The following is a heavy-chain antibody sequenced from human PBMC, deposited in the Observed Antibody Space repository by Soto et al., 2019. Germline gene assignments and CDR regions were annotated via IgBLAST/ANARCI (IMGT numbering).Heavy chain of an antibody. CDR1: GFTFSSYA. CDR3: AKDGGAGNFYYYGADV. J-gene: IGHJ6*02. Sequence: SGGSLRLSCAASGFTFSSYAMHWVRQAPGKGLEWVAVISYDGSNKYYADSVKGRFTISRDNSKNTLYLQMNSLRAEDTAVYYCAKDGGAGNFYYYGADVWGQGTTVTVSS. CDR2: ISYDGSNK. V-gene: IGHV3-30-3*01. D-gene: IGHD3-16*01.